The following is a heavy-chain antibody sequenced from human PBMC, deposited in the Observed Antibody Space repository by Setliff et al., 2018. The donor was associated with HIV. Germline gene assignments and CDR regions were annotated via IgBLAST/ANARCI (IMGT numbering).Heavy chain of an antibody. J-gene: IGHJ3*02. CDR3: ARTVPHSAAQDAFDI. Sequence: SETLSLTCTVSRGSINSHYWSWIRQPPGKGLEWIGYIYYSGSTYSNPSLKSRVTISVDTSKNQFSLKLRSVTAADTAVYYCARTVPHSAAQDAFDIWGQGTVVTVSS. D-gene: IGHD4-4*01. V-gene: IGHV4-59*04. CDR2: IYYSGST. CDR1: RGSINSHY.